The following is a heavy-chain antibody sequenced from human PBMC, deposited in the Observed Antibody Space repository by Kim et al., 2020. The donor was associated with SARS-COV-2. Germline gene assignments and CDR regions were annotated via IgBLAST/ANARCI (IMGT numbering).Heavy chain of an antibody. J-gene: IGHJ4*02. D-gene: IGHD3-22*01. CDR1: GGSFSGYY. CDR2: INHSGST. CDR3: ARGPGPESDSSGYYLDY. Sequence: SETLSLTCAVYGGSFSGYYWSWIRQPPGKGLEWIGEINHSGSTNYNPSLKSRVTISVDTSKNQFSLKLSSVTAADTAVYYCARGPGPESDSSGYYLDYWGQGTLVTVSS. V-gene: IGHV4-34*01.